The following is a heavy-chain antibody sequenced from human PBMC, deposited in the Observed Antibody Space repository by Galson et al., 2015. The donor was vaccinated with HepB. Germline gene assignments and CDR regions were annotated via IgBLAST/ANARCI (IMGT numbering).Heavy chain of an antibody. Sequence: SVKVSCKASGYTFTSYGISWERQAPGQGLEWMGWISAYNGKINYAEKFQGRVTMTTDTSTSTAYMELRSLRSDDTAVYYCAKDGFQDWAGLDYLWYYMDVWGKGTTVTVSS. D-gene: IGHD2-8*02. CDR3: AKDGFQDWAGLDYLWYYMDV. CDR1: GYTFTSYG. J-gene: IGHJ6*03. CDR2: ISAYNGKI. V-gene: IGHV1-18*01.